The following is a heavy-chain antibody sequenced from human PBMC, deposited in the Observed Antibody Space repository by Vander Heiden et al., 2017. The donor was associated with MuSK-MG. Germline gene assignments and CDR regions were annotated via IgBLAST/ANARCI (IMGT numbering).Heavy chain of an antibody. D-gene: IGHD4-17*01. Sequence: QVQLQESGPGLVKPSQTLSITCTVPGGSITRGGHYWSWIRQHPGKGLEWIGYMYYTGSTYYNPSLKSRVTISVDTSKNQFSLNLRSVTAADTAVYYCARDRTQTSPPQYYFDYWGQGILVTVSS. CDR1: GGSITRGGHY. J-gene: IGHJ4*02. CDR3: ARDRTQTSPPQYYFDY. V-gene: IGHV4-31*03. CDR2: MYYTGST.